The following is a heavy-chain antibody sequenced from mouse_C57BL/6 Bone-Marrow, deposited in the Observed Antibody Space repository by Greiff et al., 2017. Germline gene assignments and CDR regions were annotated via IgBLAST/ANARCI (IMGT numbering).Heavy chain of an antibody. CDR2: INPSSGYT. CDR1: GYTFTSYT. V-gene: IGHV1-4*01. D-gene: IGHD1-1*01. CDR3: ARGDYYGSVFAY. Sequence: QVQLKQSGAELVRPGASVKMSCKASGYTFTSYTMHWVKQRPGQGLEWIGYINPSSGYTKYNQKFKDKATLTADKSSSTAYMQLSSLTSEDSAVYDSARGDYYGSVFAYWGQGTLVTVSA. J-gene: IGHJ3*01.